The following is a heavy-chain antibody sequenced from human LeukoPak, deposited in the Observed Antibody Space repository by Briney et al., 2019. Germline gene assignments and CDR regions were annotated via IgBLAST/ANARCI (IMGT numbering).Heavy chain of an antibody. V-gene: IGHV3-66*01. Sequence: GGSLRLSCAASGFTVSSSYMSWVRHAPGKGLEWVSVTSSGGNTYYADFAKGRFTISRDNSKNTLYLQMKSLRAEDTAVYYCARDSTYCGGDCYFAYWGQGTLVTVSS. J-gene: IGHJ4*02. CDR2: TSSGGNT. CDR1: GFTVSSSY. D-gene: IGHD2-21*02. CDR3: ARDSTYCGGDCYFAY.